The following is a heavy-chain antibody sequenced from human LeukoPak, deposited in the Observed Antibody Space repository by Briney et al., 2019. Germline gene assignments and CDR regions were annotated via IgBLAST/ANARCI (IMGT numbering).Heavy chain of an antibody. CDR2: ISGSGGST. J-gene: IGHJ4*02. CDR3: AKDFLKKRGGEQLAPRVYYFTY. D-gene: IGHD6-6*01. V-gene: IGHV3-23*01. Sequence: GGSLRLSCAASGFTFSSYAMSWVRQAPGKGLEWVSAISGSGGSTYYADSVKGRFTISRDNSKNTLYLQMNSLRAEDTAVYYWAKDFLKKRGGEQLAPRVYYFTYGGKGPWVTVPS. CDR1: GFTFSSYA.